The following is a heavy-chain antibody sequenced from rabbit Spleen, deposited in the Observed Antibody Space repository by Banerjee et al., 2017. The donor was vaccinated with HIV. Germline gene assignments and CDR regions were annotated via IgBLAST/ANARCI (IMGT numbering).Heavy chain of an antibody. CDR3: ARDTGSSFSSYGMDL. CDR1: GVSFSRSSY. J-gene: IGHJ6*01. V-gene: IGHV1S40*01. CDR2: IDTGNSGFT. Sequence: QSLEESGGDLVKPGASLTLTCTASGVSFSRSSYMCWVRQAPGKGLEWIACIDTGNSGFTYSATWAKGRFTISKTSSTTVTLQMTSLRVADTATYFCARDTGSSFSSYGMDLWGPGTLVT. D-gene: IGHD8-1*01.